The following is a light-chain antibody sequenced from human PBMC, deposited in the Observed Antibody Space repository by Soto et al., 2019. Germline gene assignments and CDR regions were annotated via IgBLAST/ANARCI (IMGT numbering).Light chain of an antibody. Sequence: DIQMTQSPSSLSASVGDRVTITCRASQSVITYLSWYQQKAGKAPKLLIYAASSLQSGVPSRFSGSGYGTEFTLTISSLQPEDSATYYCQQSYSNLSFGGGTKVEIK. CDR2: AAS. J-gene: IGKJ4*01. CDR3: QQSYSNLS. CDR1: QSVITY. V-gene: IGKV1-39*01.